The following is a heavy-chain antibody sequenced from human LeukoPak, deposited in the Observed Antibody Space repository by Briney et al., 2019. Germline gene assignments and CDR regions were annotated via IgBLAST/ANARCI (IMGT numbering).Heavy chain of an antibody. J-gene: IGHJ4*02. CDR3: ARSSTVAGTGNDY. V-gene: IGHV3-48*03. D-gene: IGHD6-19*01. CDR1: GFTFSSYE. Sequence: GGSLRLSCAASGFTFSSYEMNWVRQAPGKGLEWVSYISSSGSTIYYADSVKGRFTISRDNAKNSLYLQMNSLRAEDTALYYCARSSTVAGTGNDYWGQGTLVTVSS. CDR2: ISSSGSTI.